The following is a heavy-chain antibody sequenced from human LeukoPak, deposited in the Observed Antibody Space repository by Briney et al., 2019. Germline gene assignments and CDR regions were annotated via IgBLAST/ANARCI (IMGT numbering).Heavy chain of an antibody. CDR2: ISGNGDET. J-gene: IGHJ4*02. CDR3: AARPTRGALAPSDF. CDR1: GLNPSSCG. D-gene: IGHD1-1*01. V-gene: IGHV3-23*01. Sequence: GGSLRLSCAASGLNPSSCGMTWVRQAPGKGLDWVAGISGNGDETYYADSVKGRFTISRDNSKSTLDLQMTSVRVEDTATYYCAARPTRGALAPSDFWGQGILVTVSS.